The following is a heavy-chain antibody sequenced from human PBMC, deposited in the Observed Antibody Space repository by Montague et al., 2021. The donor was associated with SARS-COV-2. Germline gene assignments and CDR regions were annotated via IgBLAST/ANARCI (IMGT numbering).Heavy chain of an antibody. CDR1: GGSISSYY. J-gene: IGHJ4*02. CDR3: ARDLGDY. V-gene: IGHV4-59*13. CDR2: IYYSGST. Sequence: SQTLSLACTVSGGSISSYYWSWIRQPPGKGLEWIGYIYYSGSTNYNPSLKSRVTISVDTSKNQLSLKLSSVTAADTAVYYCARDLGDYWGQGTLVTVSS.